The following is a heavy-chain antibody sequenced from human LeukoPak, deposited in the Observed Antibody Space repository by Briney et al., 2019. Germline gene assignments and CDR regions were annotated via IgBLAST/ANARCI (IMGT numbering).Heavy chain of an antibody. CDR2: ISSSGSTI. D-gene: IGHD3-22*01. Sequence: PGGSLRLSCAASGFTFSDYYMSWIRQAPGKGLEWVSYISSSGSTIYYADSVKGRFTISRDNAKNSLYLQMNSLRAEDTAAYYCARDKGSRYYYDSSGYILDYWGQGTLVTVSS. CDR3: ARDKGSRYYYDSSGYILDY. V-gene: IGHV3-11*01. CDR1: GFTFSDYY. J-gene: IGHJ4*02.